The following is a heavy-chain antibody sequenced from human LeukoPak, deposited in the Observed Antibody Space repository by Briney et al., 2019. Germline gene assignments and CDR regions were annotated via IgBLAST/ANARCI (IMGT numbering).Heavy chain of an antibody. CDR1: GGSISSYY. CDR2: IYYSGST. Sequence: PSETLSLTCAVSGGSISSYYWSWIRQPPGKGLEWIGYIYYSGSTNYNPSLKSRVTISVDTSKNQFSLKLSSVTAADTAVYYCARMRGVTPDNWFDPWGQGTLVTVSS. D-gene: IGHD2-21*02. V-gene: IGHV4-59*01. J-gene: IGHJ5*02. CDR3: ARMRGVTPDNWFDP.